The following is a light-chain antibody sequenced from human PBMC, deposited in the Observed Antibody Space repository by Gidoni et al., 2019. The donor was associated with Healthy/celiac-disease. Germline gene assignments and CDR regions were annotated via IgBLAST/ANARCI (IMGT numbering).Light chain of an antibody. V-gene: IGKV3-20*01. CDR1: QSVSSSY. Sequence: SPGTLSLSPGERATLSCRASQSVSSSYLAWYQQKPGQAPRLLIYGASSRATGIPDRFSGSGSGTDFTLTISRLEPEDFAVYYCQQYGSSFTFGPGTKVDIK. CDR3: QQYGSSFT. CDR2: GAS. J-gene: IGKJ3*01.